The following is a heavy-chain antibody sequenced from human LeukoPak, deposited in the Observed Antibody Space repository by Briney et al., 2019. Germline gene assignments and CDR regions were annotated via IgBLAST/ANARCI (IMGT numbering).Heavy chain of an antibody. D-gene: IGHD3-10*01. V-gene: IGHV1-69*13. CDR1: GGTFSSYA. CDR3: ASGDLHGSGSPLRSFDY. Sequence: VASVKVSCKASGGTFSSYAISWVRQAPGQGLEWMGGIIPIFGTANYAQKFQGRVTITADESTSTAYMELSSLRSEDTAVYYCASGDLHGSGSPLRSFDYWGQGTLVTVSS. J-gene: IGHJ4*02. CDR2: IIPIFGTA.